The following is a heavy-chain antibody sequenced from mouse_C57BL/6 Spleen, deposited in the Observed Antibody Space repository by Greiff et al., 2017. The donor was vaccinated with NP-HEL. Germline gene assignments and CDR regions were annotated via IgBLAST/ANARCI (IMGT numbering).Heavy chain of an antibody. V-gene: IGHV1-18*01. CDR2: INPNNGGT. CDR3: ARGGSYGNYYAMDY. J-gene: IGHJ4*01. Sequence: EVQLQESGPELVKPGASVKIPCKASGYTFTDYNMDWVKQSHGKSLEWIGDINPNNGGTIYNQKFKGKATLTVDKSSSTAYMELRSLTSEDTAVYYCARGGSYGNYYAMDYWGQGTSVTVSS. CDR1: GYTFTDYN. D-gene: IGHD2-1*01.